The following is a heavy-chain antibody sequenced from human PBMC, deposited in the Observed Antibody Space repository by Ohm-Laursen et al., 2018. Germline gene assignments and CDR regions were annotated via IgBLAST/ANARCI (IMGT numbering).Heavy chain of an antibody. J-gene: IGHJ1*01. Sequence: SLRLSCSASGFTLSDYGMNWLRQAPGEGLEWVSTISDSGGGTYYADSVKGRFTISRDNSKNTLYLQMNSLRAEDTAVYYCAKERDVSTGYALQHWGQGTLVTVSS. D-gene: IGHD3-9*01. CDR1: GFTLSDYG. V-gene: IGHV3-23*01. CDR2: ISDSGGGT. CDR3: AKERDVSTGYALQH.